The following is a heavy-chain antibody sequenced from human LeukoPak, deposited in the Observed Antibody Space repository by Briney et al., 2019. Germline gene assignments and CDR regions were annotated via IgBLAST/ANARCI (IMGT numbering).Heavy chain of an antibody. CDR2: VNPDSGGT. Sequence: ASVKVSCKASGYTFTGYYMHWVRQAPGQGLEWMGWVNPDSGGTNYAQKFQGRVTMSGDTSISTVYMDLSRLRSDDTAVYYCARGGMSVITIEVVDYFYYWGQGTLVTVSS. D-gene: IGHD3-22*01. J-gene: IGHJ4*02. V-gene: IGHV1-2*02. CDR1: GYTFTGYY. CDR3: ARGGMSVITIEVVDYFYY.